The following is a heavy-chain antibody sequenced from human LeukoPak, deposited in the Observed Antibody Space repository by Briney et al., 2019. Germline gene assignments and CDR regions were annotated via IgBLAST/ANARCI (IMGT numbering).Heavy chain of an antibody. CDR3: ARGRYYYDSSSYYDY. CDR2: IYYSGST. J-gene: IGHJ4*02. Sequence: SETLSLTCTVSGGSISSYYWSWIRQPPGKGLEWIGYIYYSGSTNYNPSLKSRVTISVDTPKNQFSLKLSSVTAADTAVYYCARGRYYYDSSSYYDYWGQGTLVTVSS. V-gene: IGHV4-59*01. D-gene: IGHD3-22*01. CDR1: GGSISSYY.